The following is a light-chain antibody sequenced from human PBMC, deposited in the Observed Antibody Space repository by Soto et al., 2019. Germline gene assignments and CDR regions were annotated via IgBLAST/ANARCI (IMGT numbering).Light chain of an antibody. CDR1: SSNIGSNY. J-gene: IGLJ3*02. CDR2: RND. V-gene: IGLV1-47*01. Sequence: QSVLTQPPSASGTPGQRVTISCSGSSSNIGSNYVYWYRQLPGTAPNVLIYRNDERPSGVPDRFSGSQSGSSASLAISGLRSEDEDEYYCSVWDDSLSGPVFGRGTKLTVL. CDR3: SVWDDSLSGPV.